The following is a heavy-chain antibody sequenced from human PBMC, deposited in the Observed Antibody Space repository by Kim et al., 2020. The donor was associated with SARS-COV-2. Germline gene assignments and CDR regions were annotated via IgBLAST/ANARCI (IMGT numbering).Heavy chain of an antibody. V-gene: IGHV4-31*03. CDR1: GGSISSGGYY. CDR2: IYYSGST. D-gene: IGHD2-21*02. J-gene: IGHJ6*02. Sequence: SETLSLTCTVSGGSISSGGYYWSWIRQHPGKGLEWIGYIYYSGSTYYNPSLKSRVTISVDTSKNQFSLKLSSVTAADTAVYYCARDQKEVYCGGDCYPTYYGMDVWGQGTTVTVSS. CDR3: ARDQKEVYCGGDCYPTYYGMDV.